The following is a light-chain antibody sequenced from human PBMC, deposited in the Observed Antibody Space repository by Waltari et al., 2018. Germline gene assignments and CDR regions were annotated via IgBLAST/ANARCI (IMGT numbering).Light chain of an antibody. J-gene: IGLJ3*02. CDR3: CSYAGSSTWV. CDR2: DVS. Sequence: QSALTQPASVSGSPGQSITISCTGTRSDVGNYNLVSWYQQHPGKAPKLMIYDVSKRPSGVSYRFSGSKSGNTASLTISGLQAEDEADYYCCSYAGSSTWVFGGGTKLTVL. V-gene: IGLV2-23*02. CDR1: RSDVGNYNL.